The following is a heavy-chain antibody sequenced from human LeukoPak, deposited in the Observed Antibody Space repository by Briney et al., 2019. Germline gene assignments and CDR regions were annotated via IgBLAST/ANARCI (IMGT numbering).Heavy chain of an antibody. D-gene: IGHD3-22*01. CDR1: GFTFSSYA. CDR3: AKGGSVRYDSSGYSPYYYYYGMDV. J-gene: IGHJ6*02. CDR2: ISGSGGST. Sequence: GGSLRLSCAASGFTFSSYAMSWVRQAPGKGLEWVSAISGSGGSTYYADSVKGRFTISRDNSKNTLYLQMNSLRAEDTAVYYCAKGGSVRYDSSGYSPYYYYYGMDVWGQGTTVTVSS. V-gene: IGHV3-23*01.